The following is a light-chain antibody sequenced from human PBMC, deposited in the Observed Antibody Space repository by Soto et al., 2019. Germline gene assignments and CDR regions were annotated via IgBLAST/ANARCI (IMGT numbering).Light chain of an antibody. Sequence: EIVLTQSPGTLSLSPGERATLSCRASQSVSSSYLAWYQQKPGQAPRLLIYDTSSRATGIPDRFSGSGSETDFTLAISRLEPEDFAVYYCQQCCSSPSFGQGTKVELK. CDR1: QSVSSSY. CDR3: QQCCSSPS. J-gene: IGKJ1*01. V-gene: IGKV3-20*01. CDR2: DTS.